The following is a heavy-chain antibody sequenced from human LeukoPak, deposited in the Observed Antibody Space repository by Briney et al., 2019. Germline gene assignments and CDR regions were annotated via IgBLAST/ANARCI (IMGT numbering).Heavy chain of an antibody. CDR1: GYTFSDNY. CDR3: ARVKGAPYYYDY. CDR2: IDPSGGRS. J-gene: IGHJ4*02. V-gene: IGHV1-46*01. Sequence: ASVKVSCKASGYTFSDNYIHWVRQAPGQGLEWLGIIDPSGGRSTHAQKFQGRVTMTRDTSTSTLYMELLSLRSDDTAIYYCARVKGAPYYYDYWGQGTLVTVSS.